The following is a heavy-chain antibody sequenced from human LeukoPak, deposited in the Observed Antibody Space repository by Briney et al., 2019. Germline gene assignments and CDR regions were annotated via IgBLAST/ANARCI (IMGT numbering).Heavy chain of an antibody. D-gene: IGHD3-16*01. CDR2: ISSTGTTI. Sequence: GGSLRLSCAASVFTLCDYYMTWIRQAPGKGLEWVSYISSTGTTILYEDSVKGRFTISRDNDNNSLYLLIDRLRAEEPAIYYCARSGYANAWWGEGTLLT. CDR1: VFTLCDYY. CDR3: ARSGYANAW. J-gene: IGHJ4*02. V-gene: IGHV3-11*01.